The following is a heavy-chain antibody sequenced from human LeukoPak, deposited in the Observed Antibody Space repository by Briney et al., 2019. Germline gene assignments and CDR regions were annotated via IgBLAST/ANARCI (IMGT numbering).Heavy chain of an antibody. J-gene: IGHJ4*02. CDR1: GFTFSSYG. V-gene: IGHV3-30*03. CDR2: ISYDGVTE. D-gene: IGHD6-13*01. Sequence: GRSLRLSCAASGFTFSSYGMHWVRQAPGKGLEWVAVISYDGVTEHYADSVKGRFSISRDNSKNILYLQMNSLKSEDTAVYYCARDPESNSWYMVMDYWGQGTQVTVSS. CDR3: ARDPESNSWYMVMDY.